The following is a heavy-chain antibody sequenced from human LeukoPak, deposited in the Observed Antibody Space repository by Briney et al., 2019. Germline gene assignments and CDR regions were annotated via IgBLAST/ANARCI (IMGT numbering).Heavy chain of an antibody. CDR3: ARHGKDSSGYYCDY. CDR1: GYSFTSYW. CDR2: IHPGDSDT. D-gene: IGHD3-22*01. V-gene: IGHV5-51*01. J-gene: IGHJ4*02. Sequence: GESLKISCKGSGYSFTSYWIGWVRQLHGKGLEYMGIIHPGDSDTRYSPSFQGQVTISVDRSSSTAYLQWSRLKASDTAMYYCARHGKDSSGYYCDYWGQGTLVTVSS.